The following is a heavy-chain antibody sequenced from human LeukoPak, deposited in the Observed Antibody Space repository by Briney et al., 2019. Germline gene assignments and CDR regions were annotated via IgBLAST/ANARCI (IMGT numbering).Heavy chain of an antibody. J-gene: IGHJ4*02. V-gene: IGHV4-31*03. Sequence: KSSQTLSLTCTVSGGSISSGGYYWSSIRQHPGKGLEWIGYIYDSGSTYYNPSLKSRVTISVDTSKNQFSLKLSSVTAADTAVYYCARGRSSDYWGQGTLVTVSS. CDR3: ARGRSSDY. CDR1: GGSISSGGYY. D-gene: IGHD6-6*01. CDR2: IYDSGST.